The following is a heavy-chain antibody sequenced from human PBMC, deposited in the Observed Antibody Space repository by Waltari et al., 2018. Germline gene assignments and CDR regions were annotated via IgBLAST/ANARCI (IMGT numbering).Heavy chain of an antibody. CDR1: GFPFSRNW. D-gene: IGHD2-8*01. Sequence: EVQLVESGGDLVQAGGSLRLSCTASGFPFSRNWMSWVRETQGKGLEWVASINEDETRKYYVDTVKCRFTISRDNVKNSLYLQMDSLRAEDTALYYCATATNRRSDTWGQGTLVTVSS. CDR2: INEDETRK. J-gene: IGHJ4*02. CDR3: ATATNRRSDT. V-gene: IGHV3-7*01.